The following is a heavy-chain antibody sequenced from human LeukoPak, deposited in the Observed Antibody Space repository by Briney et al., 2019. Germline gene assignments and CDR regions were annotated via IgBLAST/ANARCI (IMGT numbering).Heavy chain of an antibody. CDR1: GFTFSSYW. J-gene: IGHJ3*02. Sequence: GGSLRLSCAASGFTFSSYWMSWVRQAPGKGLEWVANIKQDESEKYYVDSVKGRFTISRDNAKNSLYLQMNSLRAEDTAVYYCARDRYYDFWSGYFQYPNDAFDIWSQGTMVTVSS. CDR2: IKQDESEK. D-gene: IGHD3-3*01. CDR3: ARDRYYDFWSGYFQYPNDAFDI. V-gene: IGHV3-7*01.